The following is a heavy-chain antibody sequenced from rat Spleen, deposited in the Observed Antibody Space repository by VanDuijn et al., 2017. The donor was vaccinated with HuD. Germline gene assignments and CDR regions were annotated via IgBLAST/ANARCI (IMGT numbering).Heavy chain of an antibody. J-gene: IGHJ3*01. CDR2: IRYDGNNT. Sequence: EVQLVESDGGLVQPGRSLKLSCVASGFTFNDCYMAWVRQAPTKGLEWVATIRYDGNNTYYGDSVKGRFTISRDNAESTLSLQMDSLRSEDSATYYCARLGNSGFGNWFAYWGQGTLVTVSS. CDR3: ARLGNSGFGNWFAY. D-gene: IGHD4-4*01. CDR1: GFTFNDCY. V-gene: IGHV5-29*01.